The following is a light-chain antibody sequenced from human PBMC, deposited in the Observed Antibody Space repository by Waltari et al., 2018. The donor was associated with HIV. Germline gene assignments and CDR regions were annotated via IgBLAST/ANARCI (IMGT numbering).Light chain of an antibody. V-gene: IGLV1-40*01. J-gene: IGLJ2*01. CDR2: GNS. CDR1: SSNIGAGYD. CDR3: QSYDTGLSGSGEVV. Sequence: QSVLTQPPSVSGAPGQRVTISCTGSSSNIGAGYDVHWYQQLPGAAPKVLIYGNSNRPSGVPDRFSGSKSGTSASLAITGLQAEDDADYYCQSYDTGLSGSGEVVFGGGTKLTVL.